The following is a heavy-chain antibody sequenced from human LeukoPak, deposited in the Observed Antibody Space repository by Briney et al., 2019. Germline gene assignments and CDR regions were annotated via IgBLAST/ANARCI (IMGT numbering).Heavy chain of an antibody. J-gene: IGHJ4*02. D-gene: IGHD6-13*01. CDR3: TTGRGSSWTYLDY. CDR2: IRSRNDGGTT. Sequence: GGSLRLSGAASGFTFSNAWMSWVRQAPGKGLEWIGRIRSRNDGGTTDYAKSVKGDIFTISRDDSKNTLYLQMNSLKTEDTAVYYCTTGRGSSWTYLDYWGQGTLVTVSS. V-gene: IGHV3-15*01. CDR1: GFTFSNAW.